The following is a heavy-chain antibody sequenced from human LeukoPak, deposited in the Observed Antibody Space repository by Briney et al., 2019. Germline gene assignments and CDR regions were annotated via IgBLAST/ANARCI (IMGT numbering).Heavy chain of an antibody. CDR2: IYNSGST. V-gene: IGHV4-38-2*01. J-gene: IGHJ4*02. CDR1: GYSISSGYY. Sequence: PSETLSLTCAVSGYSISSGYYWGWIRQPPGKGLEWIGIIYNSGSTYYNPSLKSRVTISVDTAKNQFSLKLSSVTAADTAVYYCAAYCSGGSCYSDSDYWGQGTLVTVSS. CDR3: AAYCSGGSCYSDSDY. D-gene: IGHD2-15*01.